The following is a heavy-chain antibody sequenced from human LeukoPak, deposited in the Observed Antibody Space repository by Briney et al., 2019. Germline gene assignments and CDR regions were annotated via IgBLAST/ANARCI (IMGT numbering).Heavy chain of an antibody. Sequence: GGSLRLSCAASGFTFSSYAMSWIRQAPGKGLDWLSAISPTTGTTFYADSVKGRFTISRDNSKNTLYLQMNILRAEDMAVYYCATNTSNGDRYFDYWGQGSLVTVSS. CDR3: ATNTSNGDRYFDY. D-gene: IGHD4-17*01. CDR2: ISPTTGTT. V-gene: IGHV3-23*01. CDR1: GFTFSSYA. J-gene: IGHJ4*02.